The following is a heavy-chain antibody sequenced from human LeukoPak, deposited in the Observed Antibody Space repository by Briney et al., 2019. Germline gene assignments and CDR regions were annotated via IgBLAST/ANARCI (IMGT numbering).Heavy chain of an antibody. CDR2: ISGSGGST. V-gene: IGHV3-23*01. J-gene: IGHJ6*02. Sequence: PGGSLRLSCAASGFTFSSYAMSWVRQAPGKGLEWVSAISGSGGSTYYADSVKGRFTISRDNSKNTLYLQMNSLRAEDTAVYYCAKDMRFLEWLGFHYYGMDVWSQGTTVTVSS. CDR1: GFTFSSYA. D-gene: IGHD3-3*01. CDR3: AKDMRFLEWLGFHYYGMDV.